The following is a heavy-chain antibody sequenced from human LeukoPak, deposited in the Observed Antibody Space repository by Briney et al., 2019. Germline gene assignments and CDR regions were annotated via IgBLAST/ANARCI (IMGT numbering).Heavy chain of an antibody. CDR2: VHHSGSS. J-gene: IGHJ6*02. V-gene: IGHV4-4*02. CDR1: GGSISSSNW. CDR3: ARGGRIAVAGRKSPTGFYGMDV. Sequence: SGTLSLTCAVSGGSISSSNWWSWVLQTPGKGLEWIVEVHHSGSSNYKPSLKSRVTISVDKSKNQFSLKLSSVTAADTAVYYCARGGRIAVAGRKSPTGFYGMDVWGQGTTVTVSS. D-gene: IGHD6-19*01.